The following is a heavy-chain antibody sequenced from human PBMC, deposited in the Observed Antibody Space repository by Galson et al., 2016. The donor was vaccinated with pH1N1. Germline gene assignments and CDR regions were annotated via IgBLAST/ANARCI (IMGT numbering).Heavy chain of an antibody. J-gene: IGHJ4*02. D-gene: IGHD3-22*01. Sequence: PALVKPTQTLTLTCSFSGFSLNSRGMRVNWIRQPPGKALEWLARIDWDDEKFYNTSLKTRLSISKDTSKNQVVLTMTNMDPVDTAAYYCTRLDPSGYYYFDKWGQGTLVIVSS. CDR2: IDWDDEK. V-gene: IGHV2-70*04. CDR3: TRLDPSGYYYFDK. CDR1: GFSLNSRGMR.